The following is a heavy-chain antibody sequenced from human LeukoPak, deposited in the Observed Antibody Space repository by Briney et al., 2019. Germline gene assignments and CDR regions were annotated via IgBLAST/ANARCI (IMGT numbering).Heavy chain of an antibody. CDR2: IGGSRTTT. D-gene: IGHD6-19*01. CDR1: GFTLSSYD. Sequence: PGGSLRLSCATSGFTLSSYDMSWVRQAPGQGLEWVSAIGGSRTTTYFADSVKGRFTISRDSSKNTLYLQMNSLRAEDTAVYYCARQSGLGFDFWGQGTLVTVSS. CDR3: ARQSGLGFDF. J-gene: IGHJ4*02. V-gene: IGHV3-23*01.